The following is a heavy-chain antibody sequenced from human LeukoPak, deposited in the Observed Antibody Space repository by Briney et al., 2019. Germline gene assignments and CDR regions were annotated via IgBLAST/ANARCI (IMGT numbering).Heavy chain of an antibody. Sequence: GGSLRLSCAASGFTFSSYAMSWVRQAPGKGLEWVSTISASDGTTYYADSVKGRFTISRDNSKNTLYLQMNSLRAEDTAVYYCAKGGANTTMVSGGVDVWGQGTTVTVSS. CDR3: AKGGANTTMVSGGVDV. D-gene: IGHD5-18*01. CDR1: GFTFSSYA. V-gene: IGHV3-23*01. CDR2: ISASDGTT. J-gene: IGHJ6*02.